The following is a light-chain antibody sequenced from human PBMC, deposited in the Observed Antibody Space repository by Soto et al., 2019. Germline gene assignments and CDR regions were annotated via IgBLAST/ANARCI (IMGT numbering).Light chain of an antibody. Sequence: EIVMTQSPATLSASPGERATLSCRASQSVRSNLAWYQQKPGQAPRLLIYGASTRATGIPARFSGSGSGTEFTLTISSLQSEDFAVYYCQQYSNWPPITFGQGTRLE. J-gene: IGKJ5*01. V-gene: IGKV3-15*01. CDR1: QSVRSN. CDR3: QQYSNWPPIT. CDR2: GAS.